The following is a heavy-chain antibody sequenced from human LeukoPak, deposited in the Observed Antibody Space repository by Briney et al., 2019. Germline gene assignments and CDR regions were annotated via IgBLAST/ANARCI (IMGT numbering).Heavy chain of an antibody. CDR3: ARDFSSKNWFDT. J-gene: IGHJ5*02. D-gene: IGHD2/OR15-2a*01. CDR2: VYSNGNT. CDR1: GGSISSYY. V-gene: IGHV4-4*07. Sequence: MSSETLSLTCTVSGGSISSYYWSWIRQPAGEGLEWIGRVYSNGNTNYNPSLKSRVTLSTDRSKNQVSLKLTSVTAADTATYYCARDFSSKNWFDTWGQGTLVTVSS.